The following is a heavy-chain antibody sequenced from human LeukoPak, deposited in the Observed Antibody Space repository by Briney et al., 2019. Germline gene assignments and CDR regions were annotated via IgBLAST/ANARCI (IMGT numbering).Heavy chain of an antibody. CDR2: INPNSGGT. J-gene: IGHJ4*02. D-gene: IGHD2-2*01. V-gene: IGHV1-2*02. CDR3: ARDTCSSTSCYAGVRGFDY. CDR1: GYTFTGYY. Sequence: GASVKVSCKASGYTFTGYYMHWVRQAPGQGLEWMGWINPNSGGTNYAQKFQGRVTMTRDTSISTAYMELSRLRSDDTAVYYCARDTCSSTSCYAGVRGFDYWGQGTLVTVSS.